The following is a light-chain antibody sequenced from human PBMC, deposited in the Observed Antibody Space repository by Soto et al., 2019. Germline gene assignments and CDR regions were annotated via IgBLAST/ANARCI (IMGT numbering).Light chain of an antibody. Sequence: QSALTQPASVSGSPGQSITISCTGTSSDVGGYNSVSWYQQHPGKAPKFMIYEVSNRPSGVSNRFSGSKSGNTASLTISGLQAEDEADYYCTSYTRSSTVVFGGGTKVTVL. CDR2: EVS. CDR1: SSDVGGYNS. V-gene: IGLV2-14*01. J-gene: IGLJ2*01. CDR3: TSYTRSSTVV.